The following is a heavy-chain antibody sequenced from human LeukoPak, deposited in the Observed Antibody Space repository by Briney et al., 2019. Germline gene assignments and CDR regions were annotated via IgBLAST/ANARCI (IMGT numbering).Heavy chain of an antibody. J-gene: IGHJ5*02. CDR3: AREWEGYDFRSGYYKDGWFDP. D-gene: IGHD3-3*01. V-gene: IGHV4-59*01. CDR1: GGSMSSYY. CDR2: IYYSGST. Sequence: SETLSLTCTVSGGSMSSYYWSWIRQPPGKGLEWIGYIYYSGSTNYNPSLKSRVTISVDTSKNQFSLKLSSVTAADTAVYYCAREWEGYDFRSGYYKDGWFDPWGQGTLVTVSS.